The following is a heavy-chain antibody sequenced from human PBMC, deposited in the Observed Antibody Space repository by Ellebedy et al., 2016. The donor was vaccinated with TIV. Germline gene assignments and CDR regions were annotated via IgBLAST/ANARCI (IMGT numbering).Heavy chain of an antibody. J-gene: IGHJ4*02. V-gene: IGHV4-61*05. CDR1: GGSISSSTYY. CDR2: IYYSGST. CDR3: ARRTDSGSYYDYFNN. Sequence: SETLSLTCTVSGGSISSSTYYWGWIRQPPGKGLEWIGYIYYSGSTNYNPSLKSRITMSVDSSTNQFSLDLSSVTAADTAVYYCARRTDSGSYYDYFNNWGQGTLVTVSS. D-gene: IGHD1-26*01.